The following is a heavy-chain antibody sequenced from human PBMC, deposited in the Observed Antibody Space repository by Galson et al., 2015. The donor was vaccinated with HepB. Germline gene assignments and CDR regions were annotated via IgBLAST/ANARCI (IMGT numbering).Heavy chain of an antibody. CDR1: GGSFSGYY. J-gene: IGHJ5*02. D-gene: IGHD2-2*01. Sequence: SETLSLTCAVYGGSFSGYYWSWIRQPPGKGLEWIGEINHSGSTNYNPSLKSRVTISVDTSKNQFSLKLSSVTAADTAVYYCARAYCSRKKRPPSCYSRWFDPWGQGTLVTVSS. CDR2: INHSGST. V-gene: IGHV4-34*01. CDR3: ARAYCSRKKRPPSCYSRWFDP.